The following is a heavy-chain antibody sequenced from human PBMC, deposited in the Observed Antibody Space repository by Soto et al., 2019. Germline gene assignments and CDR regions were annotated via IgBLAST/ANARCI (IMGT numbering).Heavy chain of an antibody. Sequence: WETLSLTCAVYGGSFSGYYWSWIRQPPGKGLEWIGEINHSGSTNYNPSLKSRVTISVDTSKNQFSLKLSSVTAADTAVYYCARGAGRQQLGNWFDPWGQGTLVTVSS. J-gene: IGHJ5*02. CDR3: ARGAGRQQLGNWFDP. V-gene: IGHV4-34*01. CDR2: INHSGST. CDR1: GGSFSGYY. D-gene: IGHD6-13*01.